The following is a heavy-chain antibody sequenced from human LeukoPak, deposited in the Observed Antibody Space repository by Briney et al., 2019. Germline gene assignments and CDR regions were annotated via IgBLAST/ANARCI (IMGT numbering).Heavy chain of an antibody. J-gene: IGHJ4*02. CDR3: ARGDYYGSGSYSFLGYFDY. D-gene: IGHD3-10*01. CDR2: INPHSGGT. V-gene: IGHV1-2*02. Sequence: ASVKVSCKASGYTFTSYGVSWVRQAPGQGLEWMGWINPHSGGTNYAQNFQGRVTMTGDTSISTVYMELRTLRSDDTAVYYCARGDYYGSGSYSFLGYFDYWGQGTLVTVSS. CDR1: GYTFTSYG.